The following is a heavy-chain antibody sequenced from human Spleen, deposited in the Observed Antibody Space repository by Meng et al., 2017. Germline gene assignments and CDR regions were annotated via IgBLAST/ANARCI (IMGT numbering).Heavy chain of an antibody. CDR1: GGSFSSFA. Sequence: SVKVSCKSSGGSFSSFAFSWVRQAPGQGLEWMGGIIPIFDTPIYAQNFQGRVTITADESASTAYMELSSLTFDDTAVYFCASRPRGASEYCSGVSCYTRFDYWGQGTLVTVSS. D-gene: IGHD2-15*01. CDR3: ASRPRGASEYCSGVSCYTRFDY. V-gene: IGHV1-69*13. J-gene: IGHJ4*02. CDR2: IIPIFDTP.